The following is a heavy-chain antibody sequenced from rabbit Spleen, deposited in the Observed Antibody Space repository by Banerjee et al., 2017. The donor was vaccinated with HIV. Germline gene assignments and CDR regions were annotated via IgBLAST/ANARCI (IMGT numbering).Heavy chain of an antibody. D-gene: IGHD2-1*01. CDR3: ARGSATMTMVITGYYLYL. J-gene: IGHJ4*01. CDR1: GFDVSSYG. V-gene: IGHV1S39*01. Sequence: QEQLVESGGGLVQPGGSLKLSCKASGFDVSSYGVSWVRQAPGKGLEWIGYIEPIFGNTYYATWVNGRFTISKTSSTTVTLQMTSLTAADTATYFCARGSATMTMVITGYYLYLWGQGTLVTVS. CDR2: IEPIFGNT.